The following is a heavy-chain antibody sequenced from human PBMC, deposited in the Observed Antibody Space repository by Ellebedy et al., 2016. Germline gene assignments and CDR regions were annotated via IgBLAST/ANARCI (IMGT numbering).Heavy chain of an antibody. CDR3: ARVTGTNPGYYYYGMDV. J-gene: IGHJ6*02. CDR2: INHSGST. CDR1: GGSFSGYY. V-gene: IGHV4-34*01. Sequence: SETLSLTCAVYGGSFSGYYWSWIRQPPGKGLEWIGEINHSGSTNYNPSLKSRVTISVDTSKNQFSLKLSSVTAADTAVYYCARVTGTNPGYYYYGMDVWGQGTTVTVSS. D-gene: IGHD2-8*02.